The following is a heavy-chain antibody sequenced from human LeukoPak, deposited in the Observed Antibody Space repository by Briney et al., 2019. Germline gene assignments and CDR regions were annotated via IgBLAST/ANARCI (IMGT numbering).Heavy chain of an antibody. J-gene: IGHJ4*02. D-gene: IGHD5-18*01. CDR2: IFGTGGSP. CDR3: GKTTVGYSSGQKPAWPVDY. Sequence: GSLRLSCEASGFTFGSHAMYWVRQAPGKGLEWVAGIFGTGGSPHYADPVKGRFTISRDNSRNTVYLQINSLRAEDTAVYYCGKTTVGYSSGQKPAWPVDYWGQGTLVTVSS. CDR1: GFTFGSHA. V-gene: IGHV3-23*01.